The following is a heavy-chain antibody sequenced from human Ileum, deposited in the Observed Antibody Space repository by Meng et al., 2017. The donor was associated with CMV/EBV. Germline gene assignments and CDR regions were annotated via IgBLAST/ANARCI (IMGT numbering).Heavy chain of an antibody. CDR1: GYTFTDSY. CDR3: ARSRAYVRGYGCGWGFDH. CDR2: INPNGGGT. J-gene: IGHJ4*02. V-gene: IGHV1-2*02. Sequence: ASVKVSCKTSGYTFTDSYIHWVRQVPGHGLEWMGWINPNGGGTTFSQPFRGRVTMTTYTSISNVDMNMSSLTSDDTAMHYWARSRAYVRGYGCGWGFDHWGQGALVTVSS. D-gene: IGHD6-19*01.